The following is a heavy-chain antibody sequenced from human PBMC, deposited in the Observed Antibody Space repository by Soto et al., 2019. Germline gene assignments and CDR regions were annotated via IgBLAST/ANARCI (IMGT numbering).Heavy chain of an antibody. CDR1: GFTFSIND. D-gene: IGHD1-7*01. CDR3: AKDHQTYNWDYLFDS. V-gene: IGHV3-30*18. J-gene: IGHJ4*02. Sequence: PGGSLRLSCADSGFTFSINDMHWVRQAPRRGLEWVAVISNDGNNKYYADSVKGRFTLSRDNSKNMVYLQMDSLRVEDTAVYFCAKDHQTYNWDYLFDSWGPGTLVTVSS. CDR2: ISNDGNNK.